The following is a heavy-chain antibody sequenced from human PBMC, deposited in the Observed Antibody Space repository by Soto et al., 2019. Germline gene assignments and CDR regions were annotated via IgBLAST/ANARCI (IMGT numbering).Heavy chain of an antibody. CDR2: MNPNNGKT. D-gene: IGHD3-16*01. V-gene: IGHV1-8*02. CDR1: GGTFSSYA. Sequence: ASVKVSCKASGGTFSSYAISWVRQAAGQGLEWLGRMNPNNGKTDYAQKFQGRLTMTRDTSISTVYMELSSLTSEDTAVYYCAKDFGGLYNWFDPWGQGTLVTVPQ. CDR3: AKDFGGLYNWFDP. J-gene: IGHJ5*02.